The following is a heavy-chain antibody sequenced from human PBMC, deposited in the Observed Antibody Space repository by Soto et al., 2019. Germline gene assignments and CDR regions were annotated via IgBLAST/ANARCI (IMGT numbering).Heavy chain of an antibody. CDR2: IYWDDDK. V-gene: IGHV2-5*02. Sequence: SGPTLVNPTQTLTLTCTFSGFSLSTSGAGVGWIRQPPGEALEWLALIYWDDDKRYSPSLKSRLTITKDTSKNQVVLTMTNMDPVDTATYYCAHLLAYYDILTGYYPYYFDYWGQGTLVTVSS. CDR3: AHLLAYYDILTGYYPYYFDY. D-gene: IGHD3-9*01. J-gene: IGHJ4*02. CDR1: GFSLSTSGAG.